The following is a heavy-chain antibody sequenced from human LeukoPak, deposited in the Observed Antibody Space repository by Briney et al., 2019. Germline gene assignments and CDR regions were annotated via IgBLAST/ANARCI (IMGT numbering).Heavy chain of an antibody. CDR3: AKDISSGYSSGRFDP. D-gene: IGHD6-19*01. CDR2: ISRNSGSI. CDR1: GFTFDDYA. Sequence: GRSLRLSCAASGFTFDDYAMHWVRQAPGKGLEWVSGISRNSGSIGYADSVKGRFTISRDNAKNSLYLQMNSLRAEDTALYYCAKDISSGYSSGRFDPWGQGTLVTVSS. J-gene: IGHJ5*02. V-gene: IGHV3-9*01.